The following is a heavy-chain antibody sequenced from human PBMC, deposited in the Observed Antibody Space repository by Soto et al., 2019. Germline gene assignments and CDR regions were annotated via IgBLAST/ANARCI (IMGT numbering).Heavy chain of an antibody. D-gene: IGHD3-10*01. V-gene: IGHV3-23*01. Sequence: GGSLRLSCAASGFTFSSYAMSWVRQAPGKGLEWVSAISGSGGSTYYADSVKGRFTISRDNSKNTLYLQMNSLRAEDTAVYYCAKAQDLIWFGEFQYYFDYWGQGTLVTVSS. J-gene: IGHJ4*02. CDR3: AKAQDLIWFGEFQYYFDY. CDR1: GFTFSSYA. CDR2: ISGSGGST.